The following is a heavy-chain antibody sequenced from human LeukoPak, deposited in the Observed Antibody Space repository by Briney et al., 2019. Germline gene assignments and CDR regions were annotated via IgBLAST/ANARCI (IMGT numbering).Heavy chain of an antibody. CDR3: ARPNYYEASGWASGLSPFDT. J-gene: IGHJ3*02. CDR1: GYSFATHW. Sequence: GESLKISCKGSGYSFATHWIAWVRQGPGKGLEWIGVIYPVDSDTRYSPSFQGQVTISLDKSTSTAYPQWSTPTASDTAMYYCARPNYYEASGWASGLSPFDTWGPGTMVTVSS. D-gene: IGHD3-22*01. CDR2: IYPVDSDT. V-gene: IGHV5-51*01.